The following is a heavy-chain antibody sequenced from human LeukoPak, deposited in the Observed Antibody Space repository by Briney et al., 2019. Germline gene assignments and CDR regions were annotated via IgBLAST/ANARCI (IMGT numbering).Heavy chain of an antibody. Sequence: GGSLRLSCAASGFTFDDYAMHWVRQAPGKGLEWVSLISGDGGSTNYADSVKGRFTFSRDNSKNSLYLQMNSLRTEDTALYYCAKVSGSYPHYFDYWGQGTLVTVSS. D-gene: IGHD1-26*01. V-gene: IGHV3-43*02. CDR3: AKVSGSYPHYFDY. CDR2: ISGDGGST. CDR1: GFTFDDYA. J-gene: IGHJ4*02.